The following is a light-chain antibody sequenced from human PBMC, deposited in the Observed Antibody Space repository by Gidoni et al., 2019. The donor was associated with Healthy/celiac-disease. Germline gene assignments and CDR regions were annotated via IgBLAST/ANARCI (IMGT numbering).Light chain of an antibody. V-gene: IGKV2-28*01. J-gene: IGKJ4*01. CDR2: LGS. Sequence: DIAMTQSPLSLPVTPGEPASISCRSSQSLLHSNGYNYLDWYLQKPGQSPQPLIYLGSNRASGVPDRFSGSGSGTDFTLKISRVEAEDVGVYYCMQALQTQLTFGGGTKVEIK. CDR3: MQALQTQLT. CDR1: QSLLHSNGYNY.